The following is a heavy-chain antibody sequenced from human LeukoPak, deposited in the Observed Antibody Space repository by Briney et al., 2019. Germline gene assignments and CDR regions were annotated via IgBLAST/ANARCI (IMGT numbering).Heavy chain of an antibody. CDR2: INHSGST. Sequence: SETLSLTCAVYGGSFSGYYWSWIRQPPGKGLEWIGEINHSGSTNYNPSLKSRVTISVDTSKNQFSLKLSSVTAADTAVYYCARGRAAAGDYYYDYGMDVWGQGTTVTVSS. J-gene: IGHJ6*02. CDR3: ARGRAAAGDYYYDYGMDV. V-gene: IGHV4-34*01. D-gene: IGHD6-13*01. CDR1: GGSFSGYY.